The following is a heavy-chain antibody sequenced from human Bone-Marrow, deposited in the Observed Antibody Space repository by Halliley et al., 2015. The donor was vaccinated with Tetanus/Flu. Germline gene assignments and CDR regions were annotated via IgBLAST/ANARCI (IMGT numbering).Heavy chain of an antibody. CDR2: IKQDGSEK. CDR1: RLIFTTYW. Sequence: SLRLSCAGSRLIFTTYWMSWVRQAPGKGLEWVANIKQDGSEKYYVDSVKGRFSIPRDNARNSLWLQMNSLRIEDTAVYYCARVGGLRNFWGDASLGAMDVWGQGTTVPVPS. D-gene: IGHD3-3*01. CDR3: ARVGGLRNFWGDASLGAMDV. J-gene: IGHJ6*02. V-gene: IGHV3-7*03.